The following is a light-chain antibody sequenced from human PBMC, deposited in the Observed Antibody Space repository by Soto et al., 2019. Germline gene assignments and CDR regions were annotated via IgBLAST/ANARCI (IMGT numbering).Light chain of an antibody. J-gene: IGKJ4*01. Sequence: ILMTQSPSSLSAFVGDRVTLTCRASQDIGNFLAWYQQKPGKVPKLLIYAASTLQSGVPSRVIGSGSGTDFTLTISSLQPEDVATYYCQKCKVAPFTFGGGTKVEIK. CDR1: QDIGNF. CDR3: QKCKVAPFT. CDR2: AAS. V-gene: IGKV1-27*01.